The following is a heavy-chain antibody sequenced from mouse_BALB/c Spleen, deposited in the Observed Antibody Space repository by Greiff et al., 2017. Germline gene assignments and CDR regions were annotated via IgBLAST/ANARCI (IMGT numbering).Heavy chain of an antibody. V-gene: IGHV1-69*02. CDR2: IYPSDSYT. J-gene: IGHJ3*01. D-gene: IGHD2-1*01. CDR3: TRGGGNYLFAY. CDR1: GYTFTSYW. Sequence: QVQLQQPGAELVRPGASVKLSCKASGYTFTSYWINWVKQRPGQGLEWIGNIYPSDSYTNYNQKFKDKATLTVDKSSSTAYMQLSSPTSEDSAVYYCTRGGGNYLFAYWGQGTLVTVSA.